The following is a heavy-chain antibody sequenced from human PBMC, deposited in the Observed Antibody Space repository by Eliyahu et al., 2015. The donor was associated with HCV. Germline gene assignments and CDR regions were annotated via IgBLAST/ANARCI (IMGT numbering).Heavy chain of an antibody. V-gene: IGHV1-18*01. CDR3: ARARGRDGYNGD. J-gene: IGHJ4*02. CDR1: GYTFTSYG. D-gene: IGHD5-24*01. CDR2: VRAYNGNT. Sequence: QVQLVQSGAEVKKPGASVKVSCKASGYTFTSYGISWVATGPWPGAGGVGWVRAYNGNTNYAQKLQGRVTMTTDTSTSTAYMELRSLRSDDTAVYYCARARGRDGYNGDWGQGTLVTVSS.